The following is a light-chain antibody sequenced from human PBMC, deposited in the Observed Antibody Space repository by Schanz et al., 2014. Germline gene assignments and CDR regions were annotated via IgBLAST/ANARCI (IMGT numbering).Light chain of an antibody. CDR3: QQRQDWPIT. J-gene: IGKJ5*01. CDR1: QSVSSY. V-gene: IGKV3-11*01. Sequence: EIVLTQSPATLSLSPGERATLSCRASQSVSSYLAWYQQKPGQAPRLLIHDASNRATDIPARFSGDGSGTDFTLTISSLEPDDFAVYYCQQRQDWPITFGQGTRLEMK. CDR2: DAS.